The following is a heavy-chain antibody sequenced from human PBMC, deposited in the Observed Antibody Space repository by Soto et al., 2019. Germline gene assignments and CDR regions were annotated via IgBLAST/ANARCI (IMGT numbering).Heavy chain of an antibody. V-gene: IGHV3-23*01. CDR3: ARRGYFYESSGYNPFDY. CDR1: GFTFSSYA. D-gene: IGHD3-22*01. Sequence: EVQLLESGGGLEQPGGSLRLSCEASGFTFSSYAMIWVRQAPGKGLEWVSGISDSSASTYYSDSVKGRFTISRDNSKRMLFMQMNSLRPEDTAVYYCARRGYFYESSGYNPFDYWGQGALVTVSS. CDR2: ISDSSAST. J-gene: IGHJ4*02.